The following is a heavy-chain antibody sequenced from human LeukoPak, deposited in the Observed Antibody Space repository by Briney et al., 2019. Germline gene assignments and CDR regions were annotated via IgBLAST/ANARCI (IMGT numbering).Heavy chain of an antibody. V-gene: IGHV3-74*01. D-gene: IGHD3-16*02. CDR1: GFTFSSYW. CDR2: INSDGNST. J-gene: IGHJ4*02. CDR3: ARSDYVWGSYRLDY. Sequence: GGSLRLSCAASGFTFSSYWMHWVRQAPGKGLVWVSRINSDGNSTSYADSVKGRFTISRDNAKNTLYLQMNSLRAEDTAVYYCARSDYVWGSYRLDYWGQGTLVTVSS.